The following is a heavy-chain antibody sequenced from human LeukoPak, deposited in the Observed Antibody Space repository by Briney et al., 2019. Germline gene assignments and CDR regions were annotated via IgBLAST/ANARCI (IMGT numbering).Heavy chain of an antibody. CDR3: ARQAAAGKIDY. V-gene: IGHV5-51*01. CDR1: GFIFSTSW. Sequence: GESLKISCMGSGFIFSTSWIGWVRQMPGKGLEWMGNIYPGDSDTRYRPSFQGQVTISADKSINTAYPQWSSLKASDSAMYYCARQAAAGKIDYWGQGTLVTVSS. D-gene: IGHD6-25*01. CDR2: IYPGDSDT. J-gene: IGHJ4*02.